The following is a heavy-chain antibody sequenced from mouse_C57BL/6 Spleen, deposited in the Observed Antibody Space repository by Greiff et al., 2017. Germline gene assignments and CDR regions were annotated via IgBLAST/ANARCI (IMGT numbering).Heavy chain of an antibody. V-gene: IGHV1-59*01. D-gene: IGHD2-10*02. Sequence: QVQLQQPGAELVRPGTSVKLSCKASGYTFTSYWMHWVKQRPGQGLEWIGVIDPSDSYTNYNQKFKGKATLTVDTSSSTAYMQLSSLTSEDSAVYYCARERRYGNSPLFDYWGQGTTLTVSP. CDR1: GYTFTSYW. J-gene: IGHJ2*01. CDR2: IDPSDSYT. CDR3: ARERRYGNSPLFDY.